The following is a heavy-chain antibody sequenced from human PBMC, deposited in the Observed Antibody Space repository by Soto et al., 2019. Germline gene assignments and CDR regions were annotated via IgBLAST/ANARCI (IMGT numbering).Heavy chain of an antibody. CDR3: AKSQKAAIRGHFDS. CDR1: GFSFSSFA. J-gene: IGHJ5*01. D-gene: IGHD2-15*01. Sequence: PVGSLRLSCTVSGFSFSSFAMSWVRQAPGKGLEWISVISAAGANIYYADSVKGRFTISSDNSDNTLYLHMNGLGVDDTAEYYCAKSQKAAIRGHFDSWSQGVQVTVSP. CDR2: ISAAGANI. V-gene: IGHV3-23*01.